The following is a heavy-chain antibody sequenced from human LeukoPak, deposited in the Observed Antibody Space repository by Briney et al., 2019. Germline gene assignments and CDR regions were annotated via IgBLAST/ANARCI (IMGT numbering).Heavy chain of an antibody. Sequence: SETLSLTCTVSGGSISSYYWSWIRQPAGKGLEWIGRIYTSGSTNYNPSLKSRVTMSVDTSKNQFSLKLSSVTAADTAVYYCARDRVGATADAFDIWGQGTMVTVSS. J-gene: IGHJ3*02. V-gene: IGHV4-4*07. D-gene: IGHD1-26*01. CDR1: GGSISSYY. CDR2: IYTSGST. CDR3: ARDRVGATADAFDI.